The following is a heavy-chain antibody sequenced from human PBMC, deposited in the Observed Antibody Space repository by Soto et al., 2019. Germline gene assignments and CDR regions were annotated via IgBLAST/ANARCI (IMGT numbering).Heavy chain of an antibody. CDR1: GGTFSSYA. D-gene: IGHD1-26*01. Sequence: SVKVSCKASGGTFSSYAISWARQAPGQGLEWMGGIIPIFGTANYAQKFQGRVTITADESTSTAYMELSSLRSEDTAVYYCASSIVGATNPLDFYYYYGMDVWGQGTTVTVSS. J-gene: IGHJ6*02. V-gene: IGHV1-69*13. CDR2: IIPIFGTA. CDR3: ASSIVGATNPLDFYYYYGMDV.